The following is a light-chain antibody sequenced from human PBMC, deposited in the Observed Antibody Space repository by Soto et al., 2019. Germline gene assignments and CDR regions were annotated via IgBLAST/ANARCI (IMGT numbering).Light chain of an antibody. V-gene: IGLV2-14*01. J-gene: IGLJ2*01. CDR2: DVS. CDR3: SSYTSRSTLE. Sequence: QSALTQPASVSGSPGQSITLSCTGTSGDVGGYKYVSWYQQHPGKAPKLMIYDVSNRPSGVSNRFSGSKSGNTASLTISGLQAEDEADYYCSSYTSRSTLEFGGGTKVTVL. CDR1: SGDVGGYKY.